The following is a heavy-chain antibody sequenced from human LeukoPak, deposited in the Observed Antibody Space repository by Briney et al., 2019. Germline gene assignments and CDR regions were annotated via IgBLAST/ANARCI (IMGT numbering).Heavy chain of an antibody. D-gene: IGHD3-22*01. J-gene: IGHJ4*02. CDR1: GFTVSSNY. CDR2: IYSGGST. Sequence: GGSLRLSCAASGFTVSSNYMSWVRQAPGKGLESVSVIYSGGSTYYADSVKGRFTISRDNSKNTLYLRMNSLRAEDTAVYYCAGYYYDSSGYPFDYWGQGTLVTVSS. CDR3: AGYYYDSSGYPFDY. V-gene: IGHV3-66*02.